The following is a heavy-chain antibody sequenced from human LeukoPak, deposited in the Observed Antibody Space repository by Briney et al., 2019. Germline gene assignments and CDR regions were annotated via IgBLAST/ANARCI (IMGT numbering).Heavy chain of an antibody. V-gene: IGHV4-38-2*02. Sequence: PSETLSLTCSVSDYSISSGYYWGWIRQPPGKGLEWIGSMEWIGSIYHSGSAYYNPSLKSRVTISVDTSKNQFSLKLSSVTAADTAVYYCARARSYGSGSSYYMDVWGKGTTVTISS. CDR1: DYSISSGYY. CDR2: IYHSGSA. CDR3: ARARSYGSGSSYYMDV. J-gene: IGHJ6*03. D-gene: IGHD3-10*01.